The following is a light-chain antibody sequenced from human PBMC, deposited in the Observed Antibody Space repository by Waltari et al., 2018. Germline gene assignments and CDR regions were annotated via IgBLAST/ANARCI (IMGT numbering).Light chain of an antibody. J-gene: IGKJ5*01. CDR2: AAS. V-gene: IGKV1-9*01. Sequence: DIQLTQSTSFLSASVGDRVTITCRASQGISSYVAWYQHKPGKAPKLLVYAASTVQSGVPSRFGGSGSGTEFTLTISSLQPEDFATYYCQQLNSYPSLTFGQGTRLEIK. CDR3: QQLNSYPSLT. CDR1: QGISSY.